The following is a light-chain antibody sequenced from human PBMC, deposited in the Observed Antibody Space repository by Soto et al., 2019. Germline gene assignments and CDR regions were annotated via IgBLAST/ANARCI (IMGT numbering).Light chain of an antibody. V-gene: IGLV2-11*01. CDR2: DVT. Sequence: QSALTQPRSVSRSPGQSVTISCTGTSSDVGRYNHVSWYQHHPGKAPKLMIYDVTGRPSGVPDRFSGSKSGNTASLTISGLQTEDEADYYCCTYADSYTLVFGGGTKVTVL. J-gene: IGLJ2*01. CDR1: SSDVGRYNH. CDR3: CTYADSYTLV.